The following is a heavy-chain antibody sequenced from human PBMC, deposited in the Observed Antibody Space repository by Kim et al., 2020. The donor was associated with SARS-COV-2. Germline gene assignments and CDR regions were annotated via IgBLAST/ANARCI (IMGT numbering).Heavy chain of an antibody. J-gene: IGHJ5*02. D-gene: IGHD2-2*01. CDR2: IYSGGSST. CDR1: GFTFSSYA. Sequence: GGSLRLSCAASGFTFSSYAMSWVRQAPGKGLEWVSVIYSGGSSTYYADSVKGRFTISRDNSKNTLYLQMNSLRAEDTAVYYCARVVGLVAIRGGWFDPWG. V-gene: IGHV3-23*03. CDR3: ARVVGLVAIRGGWFDP.